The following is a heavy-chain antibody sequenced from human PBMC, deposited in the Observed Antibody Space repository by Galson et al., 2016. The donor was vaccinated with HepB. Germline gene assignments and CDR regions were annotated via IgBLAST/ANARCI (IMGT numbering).Heavy chain of an antibody. V-gene: IGHV3-23*01. CDR2: ITSSGGTT. CDR1: GFSFSTSG. CDR3: AKGLSSGLRDPFDI. D-gene: IGHD3-22*01. J-gene: IGHJ3*02. Sequence: SLRLSCAASGFSFSTSGMSWVRQTPGRGLEWVSGITSSGGTTHYADSVKGRFTISRDNSKNTLYLYMNSLRAGDTAVYYCAKGLSSGLRDPFDIWGQGTMISVSS.